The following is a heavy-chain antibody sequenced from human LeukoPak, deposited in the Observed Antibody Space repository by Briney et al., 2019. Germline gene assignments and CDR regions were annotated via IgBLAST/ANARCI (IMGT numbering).Heavy chain of an antibody. D-gene: IGHD4-11*01. CDR1: GYSISSAYY. J-gene: IGHJ4*02. V-gene: IGHV4-38-2*01. CDR2: IYHSGTT. CDR3: ARLFGVTTCDY. Sequence: SETLSLICAVSGYSISSAYYWGWIRQPPGKGLEWIGTIYHSGTTYYNPSLKSRVTISVDTSKNQFSLKLISVTAADTAVYYCARLFGVTTCDYWGQGTLVTVSS.